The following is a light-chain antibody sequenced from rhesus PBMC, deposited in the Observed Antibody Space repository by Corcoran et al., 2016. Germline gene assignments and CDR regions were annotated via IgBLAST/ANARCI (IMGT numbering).Light chain of an antibody. CDR2: KPS. J-gene: IGKJ4*01. CDR1: QGISSW. CDR3: QRYNGAPPT. V-gene: IGKV1-21*01. Sequence: DIQMTQSPSSLSASVGDRVTITCRASQGISSWLAWYQQKPGKAPKLLSYKPSSLQSGVPSRFSGRVSVTDFNLTISILQPEDFATYYCQRYNGAPPTFGGGTKVEIK.